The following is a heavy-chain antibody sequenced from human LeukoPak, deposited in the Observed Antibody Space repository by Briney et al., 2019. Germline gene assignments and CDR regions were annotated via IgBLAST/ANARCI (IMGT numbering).Heavy chain of an antibody. CDR2: VNHSGST. CDR1: GGSFSGYY. D-gene: IGHD2-15*01. J-gene: IGHJ5*02. CDR3: ARSPGGYCSGGSCYSGLWFDP. V-gene: IGHV4-34*01. Sequence: SETLSLTCAVYGGSFSGYYWSWIRQPPGKGLEWIGEVNHSGSTNYNPSLKSRVTISVDASKNQFSLKLSSVTAADTAVYYCARSPGGYCSGGSCYSGLWFDPWGQGTLVTVSS.